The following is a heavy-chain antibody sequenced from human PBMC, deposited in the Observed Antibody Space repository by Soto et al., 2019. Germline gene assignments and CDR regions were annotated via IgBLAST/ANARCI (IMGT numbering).Heavy chain of an antibody. CDR3: AKAGPYVYGMDV. CDR2: ISYDGSNK. D-gene: IGHD2-8*01. Sequence: QVQLVESGGGVVPPGRSLRLSCAASGFTFSSYGMHWVRQAPGKGLEWVAVISYDGSNKYYADSVKGRFTISRDNSKNTLYLQMNSLRAEDTAVYYCAKAGPYVYGMDVWGQGTTVTVSS. V-gene: IGHV3-30*18. J-gene: IGHJ6*02. CDR1: GFTFSSYG.